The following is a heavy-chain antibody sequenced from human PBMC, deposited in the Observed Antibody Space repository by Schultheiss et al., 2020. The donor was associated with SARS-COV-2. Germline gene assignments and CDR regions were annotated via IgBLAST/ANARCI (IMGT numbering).Heavy chain of an antibody. J-gene: IGHJ5*02. CDR3: ASQHGARNWFDP. D-gene: IGHD6-6*01. V-gene: IGHV3-23*01. Sequence: GESLKISCAASGFTFSSYAMSWVRQAPGKGLEWVSAISGRGSDTYYADSVKGRFTISRDNAKNSLYLQMNSLRAEDTAVYYCASQHGARNWFDPWGQGTLVTVSS. CDR2: ISGRGSDT. CDR1: GFTFSSYA.